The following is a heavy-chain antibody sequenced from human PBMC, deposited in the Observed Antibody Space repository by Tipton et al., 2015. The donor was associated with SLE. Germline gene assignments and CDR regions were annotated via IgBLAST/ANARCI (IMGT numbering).Heavy chain of an antibody. Sequence: TLSLTCAVYGGSFSGYYWSWIRQPPGKGLGWMGEINHSGSTNYNPSLKSRVTISVDTSKNQFSLKLRSVTAADTAVYYCARHMRRRWGSGMAAKIDAFDIWGQGTMVTVSS. CDR1: GGSFSGYY. V-gene: IGHV4-34*01. J-gene: IGHJ3*02. D-gene: IGHD3-10*01. CDR2: INHSGST. CDR3: ARHMRRRWGSGMAAKIDAFDI.